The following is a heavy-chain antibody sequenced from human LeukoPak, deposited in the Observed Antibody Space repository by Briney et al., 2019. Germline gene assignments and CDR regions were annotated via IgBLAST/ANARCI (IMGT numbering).Heavy chain of an antibody. V-gene: IGHV4-34*01. Sequence: GSLRLSRAASGFTFSSYAMSWVRQAPGKGLEWIGEINRGGDTNYNPSLKSRVTISVDTSKNQFSLKLSSVTAADTAVYFCARGYGSGSYYRVWGQGALITVSS. D-gene: IGHD3-10*01. CDR2: INRGGDT. CDR3: ARGYGSGSYYRV. J-gene: IGHJ4*02. CDR1: GFTFSSYA.